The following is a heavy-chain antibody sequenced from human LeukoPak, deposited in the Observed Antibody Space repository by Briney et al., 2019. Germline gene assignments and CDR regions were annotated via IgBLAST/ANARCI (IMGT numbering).Heavy chain of an antibody. CDR1: GFRFSTFW. Sequence: GGSLRLSCAASGFRFSTFWMSWVRQAPGKGLNWVASINQNGGVKHYVDSVKGRFTISRDNAKNSLYLQMTSLRADDTAVYYCATSDDAAGTSWGQGTLVIVSS. CDR3: ATSDDAAGTS. J-gene: IGHJ5*02. D-gene: IGHD6-25*01. V-gene: IGHV3-7*01. CDR2: INQNGGVK.